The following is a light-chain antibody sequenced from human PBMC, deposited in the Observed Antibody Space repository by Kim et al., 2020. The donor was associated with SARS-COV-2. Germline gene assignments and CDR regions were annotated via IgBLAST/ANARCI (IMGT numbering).Light chain of an antibody. Sequence: DIVMTQTPLSLSVTPGQSASISCKSSQSLLHSNGKTYLFWFLQKAGQPPHLLIYQVSDRFSGVPDRFSGSGSGTDFTLKISRVEAEDVGVYYCMQSIQFPLTFGGGTKVDIK. CDR3: MQSIQFPLT. J-gene: IGKJ4*01. CDR2: QVS. CDR1: QSLLHSNGKTY. V-gene: IGKV2D-29*01.